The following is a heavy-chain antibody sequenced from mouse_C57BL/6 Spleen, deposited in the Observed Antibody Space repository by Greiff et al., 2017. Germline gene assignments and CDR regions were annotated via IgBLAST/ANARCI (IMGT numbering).Heavy chain of an antibody. D-gene: IGHD1-1*01. CDR2: IDPSDSET. CDR1: GYTFTSYW. V-gene: IGHV1-52*01. Sequence: VQLQQPGAELVRPGSSVKLSCKASGYTFTSYWMHWVKQRPIQGLEWIGNIDPSDSETHYNQKFKDKATLTVDKSSSTAYMQLSSLTSEDSAVYFCARTRYYGSSGSMDYWGTGTSVTVSS. CDR3: ARTRYYGSSGSMDY. J-gene: IGHJ4*01.